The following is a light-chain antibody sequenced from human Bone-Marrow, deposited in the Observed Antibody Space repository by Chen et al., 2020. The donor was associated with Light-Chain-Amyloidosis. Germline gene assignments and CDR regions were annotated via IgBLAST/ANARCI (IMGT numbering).Light chain of an antibody. J-gene: IGLJ2*01. CDR2: RDT. CDR3: QSADSSGTYEVI. Sequence: SFELPQPPSVSVAPGQPARITCSGDDLPTKYAYWYQQKPGQAPVLVIHRDTERPSGISERFSGSSSGTTATLTISGVQAEDEADYHGQSADSSGTYEVIFGGGTKLTVL. V-gene: IGLV3-25*03. CDR1: DLPTKY.